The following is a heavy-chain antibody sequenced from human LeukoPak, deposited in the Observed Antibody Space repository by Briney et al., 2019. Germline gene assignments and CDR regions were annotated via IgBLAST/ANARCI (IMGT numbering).Heavy chain of an antibody. Sequence: GGSLRLSCAASGFTFSSYAMSWVRQAPGKGLEWVSAISGSGGSTYYADSVKGRFTISTDNSKNTLYLQMNSLRAEDTALYHCARGGATTFFDYWGQGTLVTVSS. V-gene: IGHV3-23*01. CDR3: ARGGATTFFDY. J-gene: IGHJ4*02. CDR2: ISGSGGST. CDR1: GFTFSSYA. D-gene: IGHD1-26*01.